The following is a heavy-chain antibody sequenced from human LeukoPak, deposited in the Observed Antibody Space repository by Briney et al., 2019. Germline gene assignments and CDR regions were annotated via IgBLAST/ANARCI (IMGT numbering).Heavy chain of an antibody. CDR3: AKVAKRRSSTGAFDI. CDR2: MYSGGAT. D-gene: IGHD6-13*01. CDR1: GFIVSGDY. V-gene: IGHV3-53*01. Sequence: GGSLRLSCVVSGFIVSGDYMSWVRQAPGKGLEWVSVMYSGGATYYADSVKGRFTISRDNSKNTLYLQMNSLRVEDTAVYYCAKVAKRRSSTGAFDIWGQGTMVTVSS. J-gene: IGHJ3*02.